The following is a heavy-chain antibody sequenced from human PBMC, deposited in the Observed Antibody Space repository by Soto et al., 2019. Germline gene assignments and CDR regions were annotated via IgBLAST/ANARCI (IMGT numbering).Heavy chain of an antibody. CDR3: TTADRPVDYSRTYGLDV. CDR2: IKSKTDGGTA. CDR1: GFTFSNAW. Sequence: GGSLRLSCAASGFTFSNAWINWIRQAPGKGLEWVGRIKSKTDGGTADYAAPVKGRFTISRDDSKNTLYLQMNSLKTEDTAVYYCTTADRPVDYSRTYGLDVWGQGTTVTVSS. D-gene: IGHD4-4*01. J-gene: IGHJ6*02. V-gene: IGHV3-15*07.